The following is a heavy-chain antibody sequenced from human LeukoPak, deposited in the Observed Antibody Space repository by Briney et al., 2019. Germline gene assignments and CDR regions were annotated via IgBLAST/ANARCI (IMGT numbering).Heavy chain of an antibody. CDR2: IRQDGSEM. CDR3: GRLSVGVPD. CDR1: GFSFSNYW. V-gene: IGHV3-7*01. J-gene: IGHJ4*02. D-gene: IGHD1-26*01. Sequence: PGGSLRLSCAASGFSFSNYWMSWARQAPGKGPEWVANIRQDGSEMYYVDSVKGRFTISRDNAKNSLYLQMNSLRAEDTGLYYCGRLSVGVPDWGQGTLVTVSS.